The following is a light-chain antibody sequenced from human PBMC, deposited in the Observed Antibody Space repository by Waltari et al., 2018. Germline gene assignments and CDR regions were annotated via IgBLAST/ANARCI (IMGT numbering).Light chain of an antibody. J-gene: IGLJ2*01. CDR1: SSDVGGYNY. CDR3: SSYAGSNPVV. CDR2: DVS. Sequence: QSALTQPRSVSGSPGQSVTISCTGTSSDVGGYNYVSWYQQHPGKAPKLMIYDVSERPSGVPDRFSGSKSGNTASLTISGLQAEDEADYYCSSYAGSNPVVFGGGTKLTVL. V-gene: IGLV2-11*01.